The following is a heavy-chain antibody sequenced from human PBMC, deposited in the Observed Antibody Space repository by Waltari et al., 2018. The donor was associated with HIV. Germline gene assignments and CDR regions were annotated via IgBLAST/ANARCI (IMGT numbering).Heavy chain of an antibody. J-gene: IGHJ5*02. Sequence: EVQLLESGGGLVQPGGSLRPSCGASGVPFSIHALHWVRQAPGKGLEWVSGISGSGDNRYYADSVKGRFTISRDNSKNKVFLQMKSLRPEDTAFYYCTKDPVTAVGNINWFDPWGQGTLVTVSS. CDR1: GVPFSIHA. CDR3: TKDPVTAVGNINWFDP. CDR2: ISGSGDNR. V-gene: IGHV3-23*01. D-gene: IGHD6-13*01.